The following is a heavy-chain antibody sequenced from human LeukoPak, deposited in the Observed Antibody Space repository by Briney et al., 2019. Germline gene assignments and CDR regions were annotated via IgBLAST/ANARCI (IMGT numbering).Heavy chain of an antibody. CDR2: INHSGST. CDR3: TRNSWFDP. J-gene: IGHJ5*02. CDR1: GGSFSGYY. V-gene: IGHV4-34*01. D-gene: IGHD2/OR15-2a*01. Sequence: SETLSLTCAVYGGSFSGYYWSWIRQPPGKGLEWIGEINHSGSTNYNPSLKSRVTISVDTSKNQFSLKLSSVTAADTAVYYCTRNSWFDPWGQGTLVTVSP.